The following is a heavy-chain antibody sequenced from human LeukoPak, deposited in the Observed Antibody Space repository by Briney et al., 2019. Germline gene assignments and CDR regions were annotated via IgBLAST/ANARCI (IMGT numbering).Heavy chain of an antibody. CDR3: ARALSLVYAFAI. J-gene: IGHJ3*02. Sequence: GGSLRLSCAASGFTFSSYSMNWVRQAPGKGLEWVSSISSSSSYIYYADSVKGRFTISRDNAKNSLYLQMNSLRAEDTAVYYCARALSLVYAFAIWGQGTMVTVSS. CDR1: GFTFSSYS. CDR2: ISSSSSYI. V-gene: IGHV3-21*01. D-gene: IGHD2/OR15-2a*01.